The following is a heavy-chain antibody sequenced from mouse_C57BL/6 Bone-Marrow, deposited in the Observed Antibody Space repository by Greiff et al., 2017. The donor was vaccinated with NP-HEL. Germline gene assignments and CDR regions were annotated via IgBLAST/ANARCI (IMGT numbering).Heavy chain of an antibody. J-gene: IGHJ2*01. CDR3: VCGGYYCSSLDY. V-gene: IGHV1-26*01. CDR2: INPNNGGT. Sequence: EVQLQQSGPELVKPGASVKLSCKASGYTFTDYYMNWAKQSHGKSLEWIGDINPNNGGTRYNQKFKGKATLTVDKSSSTAYMELRSLTSEDSAVYYCVCGGYYCSSLDYGGQGTTLTVSS. CDR1: GYTFTDYY. D-gene: IGHD1-1*01.